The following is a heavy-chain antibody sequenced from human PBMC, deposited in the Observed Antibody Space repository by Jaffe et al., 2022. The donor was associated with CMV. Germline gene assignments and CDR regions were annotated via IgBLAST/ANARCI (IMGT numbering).Heavy chain of an antibody. CDR3: ARLLVVPAAMESREYNWFDP. V-gene: IGHV1-3*01. CDR1: GYTFTSYA. J-gene: IGHJ5*02. Sequence: QVQLVQSGAEVKKPGASVKVSCKASGYTFTSYAMHWVRQAPGQRLEWMGWINAGNGNTKYSQKFQGRVTITRDTSASTAYMELSSLRSEDTAVYYCARLLVVPAAMESREYNWFDPWGQGTLVTVSS. CDR2: INAGNGNT. D-gene: IGHD2-2*01.